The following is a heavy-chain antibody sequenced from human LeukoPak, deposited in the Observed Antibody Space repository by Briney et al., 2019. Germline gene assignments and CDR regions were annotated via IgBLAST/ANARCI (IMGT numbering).Heavy chain of an antibody. CDR3: ARGYSGYDLKFDP. V-gene: IGHV1-2*06. CDR2: INPKSGNT. CDR1: GYTFPGYY. Sequence: ASVKVTCKGSGYTFPGYYIHWVRQAPGQGLEWMGRINPKSGNTNYAQKFQCRVTVSRDTSISTTYLELNTLTSDDTAVYYCARGYSGYDLKFDPWGQGTLVTVSS. J-gene: IGHJ5*02. D-gene: IGHD5-12*01.